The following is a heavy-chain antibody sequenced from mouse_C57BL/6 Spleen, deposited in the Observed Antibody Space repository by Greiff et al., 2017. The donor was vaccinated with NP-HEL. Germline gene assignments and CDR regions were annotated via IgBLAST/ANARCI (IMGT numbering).Heavy chain of an antibody. V-gene: IGHV5-4*01. D-gene: IGHD2-2*01. Sequence: EVMLVESGGGLVKPGGSLKLSCAASGFTFSSYAMSWVRQTPEKRLEWVATITDGGSYTYYPDNVKGRFTISRDNAKNNLYLQMSHLKSEDTAMYYCARDRYGYLFAYWGQGTLVTVSA. CDR3: ARDRYGYLFAY. CDR1: GFTFSSYA. J-gene: IGHJ3*01. CDR2: ITDGGSYT.